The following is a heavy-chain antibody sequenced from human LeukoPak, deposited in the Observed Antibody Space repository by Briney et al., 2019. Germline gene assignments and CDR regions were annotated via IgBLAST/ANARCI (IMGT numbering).Heavy chain of an antibody. V-gene: IGHV4-39*07. CDR2: IFNGGST. J-gene: IGHJ4*02. Sequence: SEILSLTCTVSGGSISSSNYYWGWIRQPPGKGLEWIGYIFNGGSTYYNPSLKSRVTILVDTSKNQFSLKLSSVTAADTAVYYCARDRHKLVDIVAGILDYWGQGTLVTVSS. CDR3: ARDRHKLVDIVAGILDY. CDR1: GGSISSSNYY. D-gene: IGHD5-12*01.